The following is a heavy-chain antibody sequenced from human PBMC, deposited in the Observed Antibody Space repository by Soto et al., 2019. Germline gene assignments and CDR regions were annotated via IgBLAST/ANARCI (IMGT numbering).Heavy chain of an antibody. D-gene: IGHD4-17*01. CDR2: ISSSSSYI. Sequence: PGGSLRLSCAASGFTFSNYAMSWVRQAPGKGLEWVSSISSSSSYIYYADSVKGRFTISRDNAKNSLYLQMNSLRAEDTAVYYCARDTIRLRWPTNWFDPWGQGTLVTVSS. J-gene: IGHJ5*02. CDR3: ARDTIRLRWPTNWFDP. V-gene: IGHV3-21*01. CDR1: GFTFSNYA.